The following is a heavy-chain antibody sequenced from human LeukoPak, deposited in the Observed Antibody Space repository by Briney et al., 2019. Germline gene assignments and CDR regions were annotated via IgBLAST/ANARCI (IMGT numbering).Heavy chain of an antibody. CDR2: ISGDGANT. V-gene: IGHV3-23*01. CDR1: GFTFSIYA. Sequence: PGGSLRLSCAASGFTFSIYAMSWVRQAPGKGLEWFLAISGDGANTYSAGSVRGRFTISRDNSRNTLHLQLNSLRAEDTAIYYCARNHYEDSGHLDYWGQGTLVTVSS. CDR3: ARNHYEDSGHLDY. D-gene: IGHD3-22*01. J-gene: IGHJ4*02.